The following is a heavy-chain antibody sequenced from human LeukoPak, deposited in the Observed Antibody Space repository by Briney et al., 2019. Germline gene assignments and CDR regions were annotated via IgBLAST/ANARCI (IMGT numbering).Heavy chain of an antibody. Sequence: GGSLRLSCAASGLTVSSAYMSWVRQTPGKGLEWVSVIYSGGSTYYADSVKGRFTISRDNSKNTLYLQMNSLRAEDTAVYYCARDLLEWYFDYWGQGTLVTVSS. CDR2: IYSGGST. J-gene: IGHJ4*02. V-gene: IGHV3-66*01. CDR3: ARDLLEWYFDY. CDR1: GLTVSSAY. D-gene: IGHD3-3*01.